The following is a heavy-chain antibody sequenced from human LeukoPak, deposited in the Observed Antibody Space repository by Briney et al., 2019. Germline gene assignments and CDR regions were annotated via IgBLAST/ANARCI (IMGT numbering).Heavy chain of an antibody. CDR3: AKDLTGTDD. D-gene: IGHD1-1*01. Sequence: SGGSLRLSCAASGFTFSSYSMNWVRQAPGKGLEWVSAISGSGGSTYYADSVKGRFTISRDNSKNTLYLQMNSLRAEDTAVYYCAKDLTGTDDWGQGTLVTVSS. CDR1: GFTFSSYS. CDR2: ISGSGGST. V-gene: IGHV3-23*01. J-gene: IGHJ4*02.